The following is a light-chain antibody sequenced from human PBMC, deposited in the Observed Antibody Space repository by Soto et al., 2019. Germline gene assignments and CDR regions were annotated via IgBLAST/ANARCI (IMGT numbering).Light chain of an antibody. J-gene: IGLJ2*01. V-gene: IGLV2-8*01. CDR3: SSFEASNNLL. CDR1: SSDVGGYNY. Sequence: QSVLTQPPSASGSPGQSVTISCTGTSSDVGGYNYVSWYQQHPGKAPKLMIYEVSKRPSGVPDRFSGSKSGNTASLTVPGLQVEDEADYYCSSFEASNNLLFGGGTKLTVL. CDR2: EVS.